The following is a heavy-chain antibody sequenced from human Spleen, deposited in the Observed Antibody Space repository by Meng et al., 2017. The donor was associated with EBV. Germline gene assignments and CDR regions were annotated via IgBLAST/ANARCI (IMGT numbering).Heavy chain of an antibody. D-gene: IGHD1-1*01. CDR1: GFTFSSYA. Sequence: EVQLLESGGGLVQPGGSLRPSCAASGFTFSSYAMSWVRQAPGKGLEWLGYISGSSSTIYYAHSVRGRFTISRDNAKDSVYLQMDSLRAEDTALYFCARDRYIGNREFDLWGQGTLVTVSS. V-gene: IGHV3-48*04. CDR3: ARDRYIGNREFDL. J-gene: IGHJ5*02. CDR2: ISGSSSTI.